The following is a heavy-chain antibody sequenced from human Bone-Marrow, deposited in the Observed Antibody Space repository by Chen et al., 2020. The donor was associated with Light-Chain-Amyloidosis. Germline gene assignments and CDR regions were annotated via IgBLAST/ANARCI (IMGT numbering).Heavy chain of an antibody. Sequence: STYFWGWVREPPGKGLVCIGSMYNTGRPYYNPSLKSRVAISVDTSKNLLSLKLSSVTAADTAVYYCASPGSEVLFFPHWGRGSLVTVSS. V-gene: IGHV4-39*02. CDR1: STYF. CDR2: MYNTGRP. J-gene: IGHJ1*01. D-gene: IGHD2-15*01. CDR3: ASPGSEVLFFPH.